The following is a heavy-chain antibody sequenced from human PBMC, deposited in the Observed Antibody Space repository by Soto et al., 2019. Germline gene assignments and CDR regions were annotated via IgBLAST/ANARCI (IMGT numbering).Heavy chain of an antibody. Sequence: TLSLTCTVSGGSISSGGYYWSWIRQHPGKGLEWIGYIYYSGSTYYNPSLKSRVTISVDTSKNQFSLKLSSVTAADTAVYYCARDRHYYDSSGYYYGDFDYWGQGTLVTVSS. J-gene: IGHJ4*02. V-gene: IGHV4-31*03. D-gene: IGHD3-22*01. CDR3: ARDRHYYDSSGYYYGDFDY. CDR2: IYYSGST. CDR1: GGSISSGGYY.